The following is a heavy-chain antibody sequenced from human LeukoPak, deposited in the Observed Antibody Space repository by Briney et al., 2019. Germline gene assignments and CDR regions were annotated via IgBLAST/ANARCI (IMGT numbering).Heavy chain of an antibody. D-gene: IGHD6-19*01. V-gene: IGHV1-46*01. Sequence: GGSLRLSCAASGYTFTSYYMHWVRQAPGQGLEWMGIINPSGGSTSYAQKFQGRVTMTRDTSTSTVYMELSSLRSEDTAVYYCARKELGSGSHFDYWGQGTLVTVSS. CDR1: GYTFTSYY. CDR2: INPSGGST. CDR3: ARKELGSGSHFDY. J-gene: IGHJ4*02.